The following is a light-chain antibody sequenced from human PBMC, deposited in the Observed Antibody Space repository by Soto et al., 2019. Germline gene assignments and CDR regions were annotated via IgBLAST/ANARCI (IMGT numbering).Light chain of an antibody. Sequence: EIVMTQSPATLSVSPGERATLSCRASQSVSSNLAWYQQKPGQAPRLLIYGASTRATGIPARFSGSGSGTEFTLTISSLPSEDFAVYYCQQYNNWPPFTFGPGTIVDIK. V-gene: IGKV3-15*01. CDR1: QSVSSN. J-gene: IGKJ3*01. CDR2: GAS. CDR3: QQYNNWPPFT.